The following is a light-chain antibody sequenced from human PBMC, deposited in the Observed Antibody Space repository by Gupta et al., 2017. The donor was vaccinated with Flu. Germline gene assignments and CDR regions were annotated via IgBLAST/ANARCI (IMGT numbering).Light chain of an antibody. V-gene: IGKV3-20*01. CDR2: GTT. CDR3: KRYGSEPRYT. J-gene: IGKJ2*01. Sequence: EIVLTQSPGTLSLSPGERATLSCRASQTVSSNFLSWFQQKRGQAPRLLISGTTGRATGIPDRFSGSGNGTDLSLTISRREPEDFAVYYCKRYGSEPRYTFGQGTKLEI. CDR1: QTVSSNF.